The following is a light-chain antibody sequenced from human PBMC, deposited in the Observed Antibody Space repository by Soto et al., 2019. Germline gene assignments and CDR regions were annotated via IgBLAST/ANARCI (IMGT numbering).Light chain of an antibody. J-gene: IGLJ1*01. CDR3: RSYSGNDTV. V-gene: IGLV2-8*01. Sequence: QSALTQPPSASGSPGQSVTISCTGTSSDVGGYNFVSWHQQHPGKAPKFLIYDVTKRPSGVPDRFSGSKSGNTASLTVSGVPAEYEADYYCRSYSGNDTVFGSGTQLTVL. CDR1: SSDVGGYNF. CDR2: DVT.